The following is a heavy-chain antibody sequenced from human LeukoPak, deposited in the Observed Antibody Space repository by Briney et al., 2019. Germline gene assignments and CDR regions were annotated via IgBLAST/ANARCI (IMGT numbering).Heavy chain of an antibody. CDR1: GGTFNSYA. J-gene: IGHJ5*02. V-gene: IGHV1-69*13. CDR3: ARDNSVEDTAWWFDP. Sequence: ASVKVSCKASGGTFNSYAFTWVRQAPGQGLEWMGGIIPIFGTANYAQKFQGRLTITADDSTSTDYMELSSLRSEDTAVYYCARDNSVEDTAWWFDPWGQGTLVTVSS. D-gene: IGHD4-23*01. CDR2: IIPIFGTA.